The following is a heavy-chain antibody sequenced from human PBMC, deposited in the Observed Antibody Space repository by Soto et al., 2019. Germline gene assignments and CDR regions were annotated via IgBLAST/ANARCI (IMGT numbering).Heavy chain of an antibody. Sequence: ASVKVSCKASGYTFTSYAMHWVRQAPGQRLEWMGWINAGNGNTKYLQKFQGRVTITRDTSASTAYMELSSLRSEDTAVYYCARTSTWIQLWFPDYWGQATLVTVSS. CDR3: ARTSTWIQLWFPDY. CDR1: GYTFTSYA. V-gene: IGHV1-3*01. J-gene: IGHJ4*02. D-gene: IGHD5-18*01. CDR2: INAGNGNT.